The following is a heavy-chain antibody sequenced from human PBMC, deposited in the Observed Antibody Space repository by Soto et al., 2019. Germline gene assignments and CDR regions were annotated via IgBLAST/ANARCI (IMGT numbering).Heavy chain of an antibody. CDR2: IYHSGST. CDR1: GGSISFGGYS. CDR3: ARGLGYSGYDAYYFYGMDV. D-gene: IGHD5-12*01. J-gene: IGHJ6*02. Sequence: SETLSLTCAVSGGSISFGGYSWSWIRQPPGKGLEWIGYIYHSGSTYYNPSLKSRVTISVDRSKNQFSLKLSSVTAADTAVYYCARGLGYSGYDAYYFYGMDVWGQGTTVTVSS. V-gene: IGHV4-30-2*01.